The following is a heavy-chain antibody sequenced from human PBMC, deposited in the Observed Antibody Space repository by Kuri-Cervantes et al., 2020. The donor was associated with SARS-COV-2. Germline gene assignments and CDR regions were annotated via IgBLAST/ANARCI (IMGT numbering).Heavy chain of an antibody. CDR2: INPSGGST. D-gene: IGHD6-13*01. J-gene: IGHJ4*02. Sequence: ASVKVSCKASGYTFTSYYMHWVRQAPGQGLEWMGIINPSGGSTSYAQKFQGRVTMTRDTSTSTVYMELSSLRFEDTAVYYCARGVSHIAAAGLYYFDYWGQGTLVTVSS. CDR1: GYTFTSYY. CDR3: ARGVSHIAAAGLYYFDY. V-gene: IGHV1-46*01.